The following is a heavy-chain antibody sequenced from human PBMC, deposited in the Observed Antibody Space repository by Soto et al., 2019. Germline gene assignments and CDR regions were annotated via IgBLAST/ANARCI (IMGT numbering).Heavy chain of an antibody. CDR1: GFTFSSYG. CDR3: AKDRDYYYYGMDV. V-gene: IGHV3-30*18. CDR2: ISYDGSTK. Sequence: QVQLVESGGGVVQPGRSLRLSCAASGFTFSSYGMPWVRQAPGKGLEWVALISYDGSTKYYADSVKGRFTISRDNSKNTLYLQMNSLRDEDTAVYYCAKDRDYYYYGMDVWGQGTTVTVSS. J-gene: IGHJ6*02.